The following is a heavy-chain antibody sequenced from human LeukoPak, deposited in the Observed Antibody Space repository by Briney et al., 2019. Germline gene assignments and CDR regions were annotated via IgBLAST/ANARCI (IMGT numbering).Heavy chain of an antibody. D-gene: IGHD3-22*01. V-gene: IGHV4-59*01. CDR2: IYYSGST. J-gene: IGHJ4*02. CDR1: GGSISSYY. Sequence: PSESLSLTCTVSGGSISSYYWSWIRQPPGKGLEWIGYIYYSGSTNYNPSLKSRVPISVDTSKNQFSLKLSSVTAADTAVYYCARGRVYYDSSGYFHWGQGTLVTVSS. CDR3: ARGRVYYDSSGYFH.